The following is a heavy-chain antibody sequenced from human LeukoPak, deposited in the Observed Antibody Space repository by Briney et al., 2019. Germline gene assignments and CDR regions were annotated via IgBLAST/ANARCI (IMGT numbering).Heavy chain of an antibody. CDR1: GFSLSAYN. D-gene: IGHD4-23*01. CDR3: AKFDDGGNSFDY. V-gene: IGHV3-48*01. J-gene: IGHJ4*02. CDR2: ISSSSATI. Sequence: GGSLRLSCEGSGFSLSAYNMNWVRQAPGKGLESVSYISSSSATIFYADSVKGRFTISRDNAKNSLYLQMNSLRPEDTAVYFCAKFDDGGNSFDYWGQGTLVTVSS.